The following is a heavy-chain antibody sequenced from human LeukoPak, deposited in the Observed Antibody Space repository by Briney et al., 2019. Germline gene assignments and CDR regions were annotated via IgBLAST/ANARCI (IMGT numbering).Heavy chain of an antibody. D-gene: IGHD3-10*01. CDR2: INPNSGGT. CDR1: GYTFTGYY. J-gene: IGHJ3*02. Sequence: ASVKVSCKASGYTFTGYYMHWVRQAPGQGLEWMGWINPNSGGTNYAQKFQGRVTMTRDTSISTAYMELSRLRSDDTAVYYCARTPLGWFGEFGKAFDIWGQGTMVTVSS. V-gene: IGHV1-2*02. CDR3: ARTPLGWFGEFGKAFDI.